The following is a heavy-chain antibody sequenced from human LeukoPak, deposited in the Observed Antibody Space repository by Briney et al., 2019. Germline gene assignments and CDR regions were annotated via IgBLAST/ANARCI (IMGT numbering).Heavy chain of an antibody. V-gene: IGHV4-39*01. Sequence: SETLSPTCTVSGGSISSSSYYWGWIRQPPGKGLEWIGSIYYSGSTYYNPSLKSRVTISVDTSKNQFSLKLSSVTAADTAVYYCARHAKERRALVGAIDYWGQGTLVTVSS. CDR2: IYYSGST. J-gene: IGHJ4*02. D-gene: IGHD1-26*01. CDR1: GGSISSSSYY. CDR3: ARHAKERRALVGAIDY.